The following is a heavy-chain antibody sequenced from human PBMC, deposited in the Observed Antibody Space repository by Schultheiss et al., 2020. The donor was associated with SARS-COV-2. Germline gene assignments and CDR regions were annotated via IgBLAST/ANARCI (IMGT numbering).Heavy chain of an antibody. CDR2: IGIGGDT. V-gene: IGHV3-13*01. D-gene: IGHD2-2*02. Sequence: GGSLRLSCAASGFTFSSYDMHWVRQATGKGLEWVSAIGIGGDTYYPGSVKGRFTISRDNAKKSLHLQMNSLRAGDTAVYYCAAGEVVVVPAAIAFDYWGQGTLVTVSS. J-gene: IGHJ4*02. CDR1: GFTFSSYD. CDR3: AAGEVVVVPAAIAFDY.